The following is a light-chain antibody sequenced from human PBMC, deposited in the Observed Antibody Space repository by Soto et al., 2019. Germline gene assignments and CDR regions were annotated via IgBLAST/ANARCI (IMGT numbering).Light chain of an antibody. CDR2: ETS. CDR1: SSDVGAYKY. J-gene: IGLJ1*01. CDR3: SSYTGSNSLDRV. Sequence: QSVLTQPASVSGSPGQSIAISCTGSSSDVGAYKYVSWYQQHPGKAPKVMIYETSNRPSGVSNRFSGSKSGNTASLTISGLQAEDEADYYCSSYTGSNSLDRVFGNGTKVTVL. V-gene: IGLV2-14*01.